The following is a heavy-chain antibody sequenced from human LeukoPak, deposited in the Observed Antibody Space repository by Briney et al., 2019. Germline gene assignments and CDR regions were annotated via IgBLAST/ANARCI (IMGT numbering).Heavy chain of an antibody. CDR2: IYYSGST. Sequence: SETLSLTCTVSGGSISSGGYYWSWIRQHTGKGLEWIGYIYYSGSTYYNPSLKSRVTISVDTSKNQFSLKLSSVTAADTAVYYCARGDRSSWSPRGNWFDPWGQGTLVTVSS. D-gene: IGHD6-13*01. V-gene: IGHV4-31*03. CDR3: ARGDRSSWSPRGNWFDP. J-gene: IGHJ5*02. CDR1: GGSISSGGYY.